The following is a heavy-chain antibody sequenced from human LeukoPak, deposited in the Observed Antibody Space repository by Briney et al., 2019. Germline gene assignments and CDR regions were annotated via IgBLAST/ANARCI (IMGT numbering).Heavy chain of an antibody. Sequence: PGGSLRLSCAASGFTFSSYGMHWVRQAPGKGLERVAVISYDGSNKYYADSVKGRFTISRDNSKNTLYLQMNSLRAEDTAVYYCAKSSTHHDYFDYWGQGTLVTVSS. CDR3: AKSSTHHDYFDY. J-gene: IGHJ4*02. CDR1: GFTFSSYG. D-gene: IGHD1-14*01. CDR2: ISYDGSNK. V-gene: IGHV3-30*18.